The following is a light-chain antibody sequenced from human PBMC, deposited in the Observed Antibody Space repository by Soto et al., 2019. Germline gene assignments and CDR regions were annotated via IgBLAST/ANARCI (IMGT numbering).Light chain of an antibody. J-gene: IGKJ4*01. Sequence: DIQMTPSPPTLSASIGDRVTIACRASQSISMLLAWYQRKPGEAPKLLIYDASILETGVPSRFRGSGSGTECNVTINNLQADDFADYYCQQYSGYPLTVGGGTKV. CDR1: QSISML. V-gene: IGKV1-5*01. CDR3: QQYSGYPLT. CDR2: DAS.